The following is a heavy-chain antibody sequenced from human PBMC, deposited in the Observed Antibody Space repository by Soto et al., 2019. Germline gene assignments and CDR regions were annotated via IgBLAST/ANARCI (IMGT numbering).Heavy chain of an antibody. V-gene: IGHV3-23*01. D-gene: IGHD3-16*02. CDR1: GFTFSTYA. Sequence: PGGSLRLSCAASGFTFSTYAMFWVRQAPGKGLEWVSVISASGATTYYADSVKGRFTISRDNSKSTLYLQMNSLRAEDTAVYYCAKRGELSSYYYMDVWGKGTTVTVSS. CDR3: AKRGELSSYYYMDV. J-gene: IGHJ6*03. CDR2: ISASGATT.